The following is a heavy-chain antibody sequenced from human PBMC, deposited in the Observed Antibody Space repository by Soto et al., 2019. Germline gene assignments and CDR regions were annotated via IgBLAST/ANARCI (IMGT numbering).Heavy chain of an antibody. CDR3: ARVQIVVVVGGTPADY. D-gene: IGHD2-15*01. J-gene: IGHJ4*02. V-gene: IGHV1-18*01. CDR1: GYIFSTHG. CDR2: INPYNGKT. Sequence: QVQLEQSGAEVKKSGASVKVSCKASGYIFSTHGINWVRQAPGQGLEWMGWINPYNGKTNYAQKFQGRVTMTTETSRKTAYMERRSLTSDDTAVYYCARVQIVVVVGGTPADYWGQGTLVTVSS.